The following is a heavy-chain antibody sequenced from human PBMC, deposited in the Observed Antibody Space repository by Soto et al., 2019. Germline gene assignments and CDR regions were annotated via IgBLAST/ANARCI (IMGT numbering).Heavy chain of an antibody. Sequence: SETLSLTCSVSGGSISSSFWIWIRQPPGKELEWIGYISYSGSTTYNPSLKSRITLSVDTSKNQFSLRVASVTAADTAVYYCARGHRAMEYYYYYGMDVWGQGTTVTVSS. CDR1: GGSISSSF. J-gene: IGHJ6*02. CDR2: ISYSGST. V-gene: IGHV4-59*01. D-gene: IGHD5-18*01. CDR3: ARGHRAMEYYYYYGMDV.